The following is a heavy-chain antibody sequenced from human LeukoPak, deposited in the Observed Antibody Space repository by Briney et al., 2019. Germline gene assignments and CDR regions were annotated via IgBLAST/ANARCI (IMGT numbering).Heavy chain of an antibody. CDR2: IYSDVRT. Sequence: GGSLRLSCAASGFTVSSSSMSWVRQAPGKGLEWVSIIYSDVRTYYADSVKGRFSISRDDSENTLFLQMNSLRAEDTAVYYCVPFQGSVVRQFASWGQGTLVTVSS. D-gene: IGHD2-15*01. CDR3: VPFQGSVVRQFAS. J-gene: IGHJ4*02. V-gene: IGHV3-66*02. CDR1: GFTVSSSS.